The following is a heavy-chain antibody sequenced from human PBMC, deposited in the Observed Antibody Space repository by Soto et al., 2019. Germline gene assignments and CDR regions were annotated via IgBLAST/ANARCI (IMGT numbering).Heavy chain of an antibody. Sequence: ASVKVSCKASGYTFTSYDINWVRQATGQGLEWMGWMNPNSGNTGYAQKFQGRVTMTRNTSISTAYMELSSLRSEDTAVYYCARRKGYGYYYYYYGMDVWGQGTTVTVSS. CDR3: ARRKGYGYYYYYYGMDV. V-gene: IGHV1-8*01. CDR2: MNPNSGNT. CDR1: GYTFTSYD. D-gene: IGHD5-12*01. J-gene: IGHJ6*02.